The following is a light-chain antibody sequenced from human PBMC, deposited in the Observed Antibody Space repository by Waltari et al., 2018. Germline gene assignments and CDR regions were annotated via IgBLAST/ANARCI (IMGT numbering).Light chain of an antibody. J-gene: IGKJ5*01. V-gene: IGKV2-24*01. CDR3: MQATQSIT. CDR1: QSLVYSDGNTY. CDR2: QIS. Sequence: DIVMTQTPLSSPVTLVQPASISCRSSQSLVYSDGNTYLSWLQQRPCQPPRLLIYQISNRFSGVPDRFSGSGAGTDFTLKISSVEAEDVGVYYCMQATQSITFGQGTRLEIK.